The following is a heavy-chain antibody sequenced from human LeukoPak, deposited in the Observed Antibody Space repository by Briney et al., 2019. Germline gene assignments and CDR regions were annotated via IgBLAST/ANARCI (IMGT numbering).Heavy chain of an antibody. J-gene: IGHJ4*02. D-gene: IGHD2-8*01. CDR1: GFTVSSSY. Sequence: GGSLRLSCAASGFTVSSSYMNWVRRAPGKGLEWVSYISSGSSTIYYADSVKGRFTISRDNAKNSLYLQMNSLRDEDTAVYYCARGLVSAFDCWGQGTLVTVSS. CDR3: ARGLVSAFDC. V-gene: IGHV3-48*02. CDR2: ISSGSSTI.